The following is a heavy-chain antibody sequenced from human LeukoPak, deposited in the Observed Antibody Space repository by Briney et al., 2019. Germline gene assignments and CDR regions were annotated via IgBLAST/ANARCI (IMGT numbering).Heavy chain of an antibody. CDR2: INPSGGST. Sequence: ASVKVSCKASGYTFTSYYMHWVRQAPGQGLEWMGIINPSGGSTSYAQKFQGRVTMTRDTSTSTVYMELSSLRSEDTAVYYCARDWSPNIAAAENYYFDYWGQGTLVTVSS. V-gene: IGHV1-46*01. J-gene: IGHJ4*02. CDR1: GYTFTSYY. D-gene: IGHD6-13*01. CDR3: ARDWSPNIAAAENYYFDY.